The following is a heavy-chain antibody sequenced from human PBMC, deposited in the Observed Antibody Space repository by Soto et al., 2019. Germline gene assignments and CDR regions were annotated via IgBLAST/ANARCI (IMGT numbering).Heavy chain of an antibody. CDR2: IWYDGSNK. CDR1: GFTFSGYG. Sequence: QVQLVESGGGVVQPGRSLRLSCAASGFTFSGYGMHWVRQAPGKGLEWVAVIWYDGSNKYYADSVKGRFTISRDNSKNTLYLQMNSLRAEDKAAYYCARGGRAYNWNDEVDYWGQGTLVTVSS. D-gene: IGHD1-1*01. CDR3: ARGGRAYNWNDEVDY. V-gene: IGHV3-33*01. J-gene: IGHJ4*02.